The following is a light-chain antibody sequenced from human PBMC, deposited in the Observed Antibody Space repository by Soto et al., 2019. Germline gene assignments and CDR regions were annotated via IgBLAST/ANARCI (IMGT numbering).Light chain of an antibody. CDR2: EVT. CDR3: SSYAGSNNVV. Sequence: QSALTQPPSASGSLGQSVTISCTGTSSDIGGFHFVSWYQHRPGKAPKFMIYEVTKRPSGVPDRFSGSKSGNTASLTVSGLQAEDEADYYCSSYAGSNNVVFGGGTQLTVL. CDR1: SSDIGGFHF. V-gene: IGLV2-8*01. J-gene: IGLJ2*01.